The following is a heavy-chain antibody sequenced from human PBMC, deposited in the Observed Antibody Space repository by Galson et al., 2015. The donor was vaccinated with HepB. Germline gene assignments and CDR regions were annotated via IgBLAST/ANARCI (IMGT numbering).Heavy chain of an antibody. CDR3: ARGRRTVRTYYYNYYGMDV. CDR2: INEGGST. V-gene: IGHV4-34*01. J-gene: IGHJ6*02. D-gene: IGHD4-11*01. Sequence: SETLSLTCAVYGGSLSGYYWGWIRQSPGKGLEWIGEINEGGSTNYNPSLKSRGTISVDTSKNQFSLKLSSVTAADTAVFYCARGRRTVRTYYYNYYGMDVWGQGTTVTVSS. CDR1: GGSLSGYY.